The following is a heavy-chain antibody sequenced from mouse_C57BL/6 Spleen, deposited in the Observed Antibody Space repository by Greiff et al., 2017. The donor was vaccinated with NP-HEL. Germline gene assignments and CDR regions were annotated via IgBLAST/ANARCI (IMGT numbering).Heavy chain of an antibody. CDR2: INPGSGGT. CDR1: GYAFTNYL. J-gene: IGHJ4*01. Sequence: QVQLKQSGAELVRPGTSVKVSCKASGYAFTNYLIEWVKQRPGQGLEWIGVINPGSGGTNYNEKFKGKATLTADKSSSNAYMQLSSLTSEDSAVYFCARDYGNPYAMDYWGQGTSVTVSS. V-gene: IGHV1-54*01. CDR3: ARDYGNPYAMDY. D-gene: IGHD2-1*01.